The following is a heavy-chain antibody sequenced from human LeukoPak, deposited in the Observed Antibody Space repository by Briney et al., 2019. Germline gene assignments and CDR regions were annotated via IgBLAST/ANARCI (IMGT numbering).Heavy chain of an antibody. D-gene: IGHD3-22*01. J-gene: IGHJ4*02. V-gene: IGHV3-74*01. CDR3: ARAPYYYDSSGYYGF. CDR1: GFTFSSYW. CDR2: INSDGSST. Sequence: GGSLRLSCAASGFTFSSYWMHWVRQAPGKGLVWVSRINSDGSSTSYADSVKGRFTISRDNAKNTLYLQMNSLRAEDTAVYYCARAPYYYDSSGYYGFWGQGTLVTASS.